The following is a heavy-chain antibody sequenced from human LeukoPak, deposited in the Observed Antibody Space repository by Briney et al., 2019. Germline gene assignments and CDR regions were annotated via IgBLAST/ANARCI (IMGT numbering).Heavy chain of an antibody. V-gene: IGHV4-34*01. Sequence: PSETLSLTCAVYGGSFSGYYWSWIRQPPGKGLEWIGEINHSGSTNYNPSLKSRVTISVDTSKNQFSLKLSSVTAADPAVYYCARLNVVVPAASYYYYGMDVWGKGTTVTVSS. CDR3: ARLNVVVPAASYYYYGMDV. CDR1: GGSFSGYY. D-gene: IGHD2-2*01. CDR2: INHSGST. J-gene: IGHJ6*04.